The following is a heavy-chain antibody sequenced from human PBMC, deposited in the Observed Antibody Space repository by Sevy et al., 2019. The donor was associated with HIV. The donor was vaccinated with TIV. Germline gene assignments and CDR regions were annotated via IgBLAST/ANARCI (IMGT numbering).Heavy chain of an antibody. CDR3: ATDLGSGRLHGVGY. D-gene: IGHD6-19*01. CDR2: FDPEDGET. V-gene: IGHV1-24*01. Sequence: ASVKVSCKVSGYTLTELSMHWVRQAPGKGLEWMGGFDPEDGETIYVQKFQGRVTMTEDTSTDTAYMELSSLRSEDTAVYYCATDLGSGRLHGVGYRGQGTLVTVSS. CDR1: GYTLTELS. J-gene: IGHJ4*02.